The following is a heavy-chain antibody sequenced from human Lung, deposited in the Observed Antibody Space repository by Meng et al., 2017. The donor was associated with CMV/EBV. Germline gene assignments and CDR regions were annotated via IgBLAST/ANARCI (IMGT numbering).Heavy chain of an antibody. CDR2: INPNSGGT. Sequence: ASVKVSCKASGYTFTGYYMHWVRQAPGQGLEWMGWINPNSGGTNYAQKFQGRVTMTRDTSISTAYMELSRLRSDDTAVYYCARGSIVVVPAAINDMDVWVQGXTVTVSS. J-gene: IGHJ6*02. CDR1: GYTFTGYY. V-gene: IGHV1-2*02. CDR3: ARGSIVVVPAAINDMDV. D-gene: IGHD2-2*02.